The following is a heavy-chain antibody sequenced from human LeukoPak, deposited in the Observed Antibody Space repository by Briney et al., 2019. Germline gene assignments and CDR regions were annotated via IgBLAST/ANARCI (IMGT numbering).Heavy chain of an antibody. CDR1: GFTFSDYY. CDR3: ARDAPMTTVAYYYYMDV. Sequence: GGSLRLSCAASGFTFSDYYMSWLRQAPGKGLEWVSYISSSGSTIYYADSVKGPFTISRDTAKNSLYLRMHSLRAEDAAVYYCARDAPMTTVAYYYYMDVWGKGTTVTVSS. D-gene: IGHD4-11*01. CDR2: ISSSGSTI. J-gene: IGHJ6*03. V-gene: IGHV3-11*04.